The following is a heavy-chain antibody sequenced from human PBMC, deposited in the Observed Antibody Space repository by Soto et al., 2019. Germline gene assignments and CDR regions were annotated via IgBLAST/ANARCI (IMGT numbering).Heavy chain of an antibody. CDR1: GYTFSSYG. CDR3: ARGCYSVSTGSRIYHYYGMDV. D-gene: IGHD3-22*01. J-gene: IGHJ6*02. Sequence: QAQLVQSGAEVKKPGASVKVSCKASGYTFSSYGISWVRQAPGQGLEWLGWISPYNDDTNYAQKLQGRVTMTAATSTRTAYMDVRTLRSDATDLYYCARGCYSVSTGSRIYHYYGMDVWGQGTTVTVSS. CDR2: ISPYNDDT. V-gene: IGHV1-18*01.